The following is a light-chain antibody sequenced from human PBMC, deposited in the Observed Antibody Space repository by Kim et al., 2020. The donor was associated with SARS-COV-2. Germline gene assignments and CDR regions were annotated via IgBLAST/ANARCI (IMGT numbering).Light chain of an antibody. J-gene: IGKJ2*01. CDR3: QQNKVPPYS. Sequence: DIQMTQSPSSLSASVGDRVTITCRASQTISRSLNWYELRPGNPPKLLIYASSRLQTGVPSRFTGSGSGTDFTLTINNIQPEDFVTYYCQQNKVPPYSFGQGTKLEI. CDR1: QTISRS. V-gene: IGKV1-39*01. CDR2: ASS.